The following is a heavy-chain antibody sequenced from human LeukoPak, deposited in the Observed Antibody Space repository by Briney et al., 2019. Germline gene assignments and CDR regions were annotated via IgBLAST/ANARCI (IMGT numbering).Heavy chain of an antibody. D-gene: IGHD6-13*01. J-gene: IGHJ6*02. CDR2: IWYDGSNK. CDR3: ARGPSSWYGDYYGMDV. Sequence: GGSLRLSCAASGFTFSSYGMHWVRQAPGKGLEWVAVIWYDGSNKYYADSVKGRFTISRDNSKNTLYLQMNSLRAEDTAVYYCARGPSSWYGDYYGMDVWGQGTTVTVSS. V-gene: IGHV3-33*01. CDR1: GFTFSSYG.